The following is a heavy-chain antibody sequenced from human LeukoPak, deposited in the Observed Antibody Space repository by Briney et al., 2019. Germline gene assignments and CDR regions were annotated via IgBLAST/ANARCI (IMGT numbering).Heavy chain of an antibody. Sequence: SETLSLTCTVSGGSISSYYWSWIRQPPGKGLEWIGYIYYSGSTNYNPSLKSRVTISVDTSKNQFSLKLSSVTAADTAVYYCARVKDPGGYYYYYYMDIWGQGTMVTVSS. CDR3: ARVKDPGGYYYYYYMDI. CDR2: IYYSGST. V-gene: IGHV4-59*01. D-gene: IGHD3-16*01. CDR1: GGSISSYY. J-gene: IGHJ6*03.